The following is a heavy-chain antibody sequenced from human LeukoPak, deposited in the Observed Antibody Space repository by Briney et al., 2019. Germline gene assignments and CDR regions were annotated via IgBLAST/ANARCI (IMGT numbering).Heavy chain of an antibody. CDR2: IYYSGST. D-gene: IGHD3-10*01. Sequence: PSETLSLTCTVSGGSISSYYWSWIRQPPGKGLEWIGYIYYSGSTNYNPSLKSRVTISVDTSKNQFSLKLSSVTAADTAVYYCARGWFGDLNWFDPWGQGTLVTVSS. V-gene: IGHV4-59*01. CDR3: ARGWFGDLNWFDP. J-gene: IGHJ5*02. CDR1: GGSISSYY.